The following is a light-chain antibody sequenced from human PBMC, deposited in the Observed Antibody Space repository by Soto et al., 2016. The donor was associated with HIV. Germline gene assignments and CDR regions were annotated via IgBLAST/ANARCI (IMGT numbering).Light chain of an antibody. Sequence: SYELTQAPSVSVAPGKTATITCGGNSIGTKSVHWYQQRPGQAPVLVVYDDTDRPSGIPERFSGSKSGNXATLTISRVDAGDEADYYCQVWDSSSDHYVFGTGTKVTV. CDR3: QVWDSSSDHYV. CDR2: DDT. J-gene: IGLJ1*01. CDR1: SIGTKS. V-gene: IGLV3-21*03.